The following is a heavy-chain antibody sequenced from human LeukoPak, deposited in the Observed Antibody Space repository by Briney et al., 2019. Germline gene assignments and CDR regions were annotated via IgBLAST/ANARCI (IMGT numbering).Heavy chain of an antibody. CDR2: ISGSGGNT. V-gene: IGHV3-23*01. D-gene: IGHD2-21*01. J-gene: IGHJ4*02. Sequence: PGGSLRPSCAASGFTFSSYALSWVRQAPGKGLEWVSGISGSGGNTYYADSVKGRFTISRDNSKSTLYLQMNSLRAEDTAVYYCAKANCGSECYYYLDSWGQGTLSPSPQ. CDR1: GFTFSSYA. CDR3: AKANCGSECYYYLDS.